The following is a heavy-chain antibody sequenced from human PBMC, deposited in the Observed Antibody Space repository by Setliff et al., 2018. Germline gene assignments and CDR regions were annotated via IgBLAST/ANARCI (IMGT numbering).Heavy chain of an antibody. CDR3: SRFGLYYEAVYGGGDYYYGMDV. CDR2: ISGYSGNT. J-gene: IGHJ6*02. D-gene: IGHD3-16*01. V-gene: IGHV1-18*01. CDR1: GYTFTSYG. Sequence: ASVTVTCKASGYTFTSYGFSWVRQAPGQGLEWMGWISGYSGNTTYAQKVQGRVTMTTDTSTGTIYMELRSLRADDTAVYYCSRFGLYYEAVYGGGDYYYGMDVWGQGTTVTVSS.